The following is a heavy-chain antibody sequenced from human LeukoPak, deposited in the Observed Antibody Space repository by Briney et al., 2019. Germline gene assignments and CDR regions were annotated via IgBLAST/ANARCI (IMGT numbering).Heavy chain of an antibody. D-gene: IGHD2-15*01. J-gene: IGHJ6*04. CDR3: ARELGCCSGGSCYPGVGMDV. CDR1: GFTFSSYS. Sequence: GGSLRLSCAASGFTFSSYSMNWVRQAPGKGLEWVSSISSSSSYIYYADSVKGRFTISRDNAKNSLYLQMNSLRAEDTAVYYCARELGCCSGGSCYPGVGMDVWGKGTTVTVSS. V-gene: IGHV3-21*01. CDR2: ISSSSSYI.